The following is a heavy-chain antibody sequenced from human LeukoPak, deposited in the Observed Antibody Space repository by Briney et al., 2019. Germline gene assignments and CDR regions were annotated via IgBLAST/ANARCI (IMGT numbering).Heavy chain of an antibody. CDR1: GFTFSSYA. CDR3: AKWVYYYGSGSYYKYFDY. D-gene: IGHD3-10*01. V-gene: IGHV3-23*01. CDR2: ISGSGGST. Sequence: GGSLRLSCAASGFTFSSYAMSWVRQAPGKGLEWVSAISGSGGSTYYADSVKGRFTISRDNSKNTLYLQMNSLRAEDTAVYYCAKWVYYYGSGSYYKYFDYWGQGTLVTVSS. J-gene: IGHJ4*02.